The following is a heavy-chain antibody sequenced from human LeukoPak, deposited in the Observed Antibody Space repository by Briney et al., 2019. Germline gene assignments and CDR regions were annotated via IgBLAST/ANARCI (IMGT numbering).Heavy chain of an antibody. V-gene: IGHV4-39*02. CDR3: AREDAVSSDDAFDL. CDR2: IYYSGST. Sequence: PSETLSLTCTVSGGSISSSSYYWGWIRQPPGKGLEWIGSIYYSGSTHYNPSLKSRVTISVDTSKNQFSLKLSSVTAADTAVYYCAREDAVSSDDAFDLWGQGTMVTVS. CDR1: GGSISSSSYY. J-gene: IGHJ3*01. D-gene: IGHD6-19*01.